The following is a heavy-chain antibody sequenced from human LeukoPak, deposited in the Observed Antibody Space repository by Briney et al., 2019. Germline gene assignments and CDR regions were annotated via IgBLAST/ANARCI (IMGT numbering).Heavy chain of an antibody. V-gene: IGHV3-66*02. J-gene: IGHJ4*02. CDR2: IFSVDNTGSA. CDR1: GFPVSNNY. D-gene: IGHD2-2*01. CDR3: ARELRGYCSTTSCPFGY. Sequence: PGGSLRLSCAASGFPVSNNYMSWVRQAPGKGLEGVSVIFSVDNTGSAYYADSVKGRFSISRDHSKNTLYLQMNSLRAEDTAVYYCARELRGYCSTTSCPFGYWGQGTQVTVSS.